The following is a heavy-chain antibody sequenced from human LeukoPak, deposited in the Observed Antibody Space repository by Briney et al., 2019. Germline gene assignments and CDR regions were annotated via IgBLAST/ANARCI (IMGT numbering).Heavy chain of an antibody. CDR2: IYTSGST. CDR3: ARDRGYCSSTSCYDYYMDV. V-gene: IGHV4-61*02. D-gene: IGHD2-2*01. CDR1: GGSISSGSYY. Sequence: SQTLSLTCTVSGGSISSGSYYWSWIRQPAGNGLEWIGRIYTSGSTNYNPSLKSRVTISVDTSKNQFSLKLSSVTAADTAVYYCARDRGYCSSTSCYDYYMDVWGKGTTVTVSS. J-gene: IGHJ6*03.